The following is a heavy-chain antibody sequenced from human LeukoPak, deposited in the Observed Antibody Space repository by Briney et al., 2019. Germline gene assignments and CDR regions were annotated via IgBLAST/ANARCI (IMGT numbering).Heavy chain of an antibody. J-gene: IGHJ2*01. Sequence: SETLSLTCTVSGGSISGSYWSWIRQPPGKGLEWIGYIFYGSTNYHPSLKSRVTISVDTSKNLFSLKLSSVTAADTAVYYCARGGTEGGLEISFFFDLWGRGTLVTVSS. V-gene: IGHV4-59*01. D-gene: IGHD1-1*01. CDR1: GGSISGSY. CDR2: IFYGST. CDR3: ARGGTEGGLEISFFFDL.